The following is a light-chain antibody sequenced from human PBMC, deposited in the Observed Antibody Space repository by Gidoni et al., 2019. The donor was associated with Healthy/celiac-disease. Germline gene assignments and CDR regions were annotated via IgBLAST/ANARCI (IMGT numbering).Light chain of an antibody. CDR3: SSYTSSSTLGV. J-gene: IGLJ1*01. Sequence: QSALTQPASVSGSPGQSITISCTGTSSDVGGYNYVSWYKQHPGKAPKLMIYDVSNRPSGGSNRFSGSKSCNTASLTISGLQAEDEADYYCSSYTSSSTLGVFGTGTKVTVL. V-gene: IGLV2-14*01. CDR1: SSDVGGYNY. CDR2: DVS.